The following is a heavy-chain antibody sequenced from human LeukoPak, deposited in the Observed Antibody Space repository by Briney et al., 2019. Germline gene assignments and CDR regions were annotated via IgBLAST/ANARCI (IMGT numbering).Heavy chain of an antibody. CDR3: ARGPPSLAGAFDI. CDR2: IYYSGST. J-gene: IGHJ3*02. CDR1: GGSISSYY. V-gene: IGHV4-59*01. D-gene: IGHD6-19*01. Sequence: SETLSLTCTVSGGSISSYYWSWIRQPPGKGLEGIGYIYYSGSTNYNPSLKSRVTISVDTSKNQFSLKLSSVTAADTGVYYCARGPPSLAGAFDIWGQGTMVTVSS.